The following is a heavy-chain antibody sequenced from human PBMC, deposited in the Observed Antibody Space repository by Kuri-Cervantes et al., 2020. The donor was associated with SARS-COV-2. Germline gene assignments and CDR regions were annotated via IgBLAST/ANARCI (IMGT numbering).Heavy chain of an antibody. CDR1: GGTFSSYA. D-gene: IGHD2-15*01. V-gene: IGHV1-69*04. CDR3: ARVFDCSGGSCYRAYYYYYGMDV. CDR2: IIPILGIA. Sequence: SVKVSCKASGGTFSSYAISWVRQAPGQGLEWMGRIIPILGIANYAQKFQGRVTITADKSTSTAYMELSSLRSEDTAVYYCARVFDCSGGSCYRAYYYYYGMDVWGQGTTVT. J-gene: IGHJ6*02.